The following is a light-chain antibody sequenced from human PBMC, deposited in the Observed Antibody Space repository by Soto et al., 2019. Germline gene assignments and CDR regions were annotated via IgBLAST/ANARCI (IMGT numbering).Light chain of an antibody. V-gene: IGLV2-14*01. CDR2: AVS. CDR3: SSYTTSSTSGI. Sequence: QSVLTQPASVSGSPGQSITISCTGTSSDIGDYNYVSWYQQHPGKAPKLLIYAVSNRPSGVSNRFSGSKSGNTASLTISGLQAEDEADYYCSSYTTSSTSGIFGGGTKLPVL. CDR1: SSDIGDYNY. J-gene: IGLJ2*01.